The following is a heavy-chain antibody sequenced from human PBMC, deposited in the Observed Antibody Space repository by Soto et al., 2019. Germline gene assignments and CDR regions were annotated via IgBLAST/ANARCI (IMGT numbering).Heavy chain of an antibody. CDR1: GASVAGGSYY. V-gene: IGHV4-30-4*01. CDR3: ARDTYSGYDFGL. D-gene: IGHD5-12*01. J-gene: IGHJ5*02. CDR2: IPSRGRP. Sequence: PSETLSLTCSVSGASVAGGSYYWSWVRQPPGEGLEWIGYIPSRGRPFYNPSLTSRGTISADTSKNQLSLQLTSVTAADTAVYYWARDTYSGYDFGLWGQGTLVTVSS.